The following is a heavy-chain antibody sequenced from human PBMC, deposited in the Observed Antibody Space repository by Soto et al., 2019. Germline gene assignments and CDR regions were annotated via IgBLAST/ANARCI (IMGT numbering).Heavy chain of an antibody. J-gene: IGHJ4*02. CDR2: IKQDGSEK. CDR1: GFTFSSYW. CDR3: ARDVYDFWSGYYNY. V-gene: IGHV3-7*01. Sequence: GGSLRLSCAASGFTFSSYWMNWVRQAPGKGLEWVANIKQDGSEKYYVDSVKGRFTISRDNAKNSLYLQMNSLRAEDTAVYYCARDVYDFWSGYYNYWGQGTLVTVSS. D-gene: IGHD3-3*01.